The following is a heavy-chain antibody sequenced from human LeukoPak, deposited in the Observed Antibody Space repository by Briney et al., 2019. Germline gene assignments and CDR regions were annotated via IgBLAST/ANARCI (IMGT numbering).Heavy chain of an antibody. CDR2: INAGGGNT. CDR1: GFTFSSYA. CDR3: AKDLGTTGTPDY. J-gene: IGHJ4*02. V-gene: IGHV3-23*01. D-gene: IGHD1-1*01. Sequence: PGGSLRLSCAASGFTFSSYAMTWVRQAPGKGLEWVSSINAGGGNTYYADSVKGRFTISRDNSKNTLYLQMNSLRAEDTALYYCAKDLGTTGTPDYWGQGTLVTVSS.